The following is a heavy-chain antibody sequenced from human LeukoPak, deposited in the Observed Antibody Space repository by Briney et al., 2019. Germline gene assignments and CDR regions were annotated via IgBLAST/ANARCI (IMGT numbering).Heavy chain of an antibody. CDR2: IKSDGST. CDR3: ARVLFDLGGYDTEYTLH. Sequence: GGSLTLSCPASGPSSTIYSRRWVRQAPGKGLVWVSRIKSDGSTNYAGSVKGRFTISRDNAKNTLSLQMNSLRAEDTAMYYFARVLFDLGGYDTEYTLHCGEGALVTVSS. J-gene: IGHJ1*01. CDR1: GPSSTIYS. D-gene: IGHD3-3*01. V-gene: IGHV3-74*01.